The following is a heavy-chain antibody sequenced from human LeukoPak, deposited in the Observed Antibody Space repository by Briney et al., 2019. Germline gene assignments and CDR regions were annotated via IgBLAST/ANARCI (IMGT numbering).Heavy chain of an antibody. J-gene: IGHJ5*02. CDR2: INHSGST. CDR3: ARGLRSSWFRAKYWFDP. V-gene: IGHV4-39*02. Sequence: SETLSLTCTVSGGSISNSSYYWSWIRQPPGKGLEWVGEINHSGSTYDNPSLKSRVTISVDTSKNHSSLKLSSVTAADTAVYYCARGLRSSWFRAKYWFDPWGQGTLVTVSS. D-gene: IGHD6-13*01. CDR1: GGSISNSSYY.